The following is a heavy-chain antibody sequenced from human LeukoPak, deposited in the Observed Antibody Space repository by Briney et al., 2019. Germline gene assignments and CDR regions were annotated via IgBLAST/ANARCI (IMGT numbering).Heavy chain of an antibody. J-gene: IGHJ5*02. D-gene: IGHD2-2*01. V-gene: IGHV3-74*01. CDR2: INSDGSSK. Sequence: GGSLRLSCAASGFTFSSYWMHWVRQAPGKGLVWVSRINSDGSSKSYADSVKGRFTISRDNAKNTLYLQMNSLRAEDTAVYYCARGVGYCSSTSGDWWFDPWGQGTLVTVSS. CDR1: GFTFSSYW. CDR3: ARGVGYCSSTSGDWWFDP.